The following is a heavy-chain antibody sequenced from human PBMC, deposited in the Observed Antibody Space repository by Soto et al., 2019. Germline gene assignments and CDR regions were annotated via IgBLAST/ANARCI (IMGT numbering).Heavy chain of an antibody. CDR2: IIPILGIA. CDR3: ARGFSGRGYDFWSGSYPFDP. Sequence: GASVKVSCKASGGTFSSYTISWVRQAPGQGLEWMGRIIPILGIANYAQKFQGRVTITADKSTSTAYMELSSLRSEDTAVYYCARGFSGRGYDFWSGSYPFDPWGQGTLVTVSS. CDR1: GGTFSSYT. V-gene: IGHV1-69*02. D-gene: IGHD3-3*01. J-gene: IGHJ5*02.